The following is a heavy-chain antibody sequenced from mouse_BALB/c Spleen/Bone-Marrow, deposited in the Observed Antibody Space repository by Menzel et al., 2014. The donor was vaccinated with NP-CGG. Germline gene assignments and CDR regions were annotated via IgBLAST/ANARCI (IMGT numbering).Heavy chain of an antibody. D-gene: IGHD2-4*01. CDR3: ARHAYYDQTEVAFVY. Sequence: EVQLVESGGGLVKPGGSLKLSCAASGFIFSSYGMSWVRQTPGKRLEWVATISAGGGYTFYPQRVKGRFTVSGDNVKNNLSLQMSRLRSEDTALYYGARHAYYDQTEVAFVYWGRGTLVTVSA. CDR1: GFIFSSYG. V-gene: IGHV5-9-2*01. J-gene: IGHJ3*01. CDR2: ISAGGGYT.